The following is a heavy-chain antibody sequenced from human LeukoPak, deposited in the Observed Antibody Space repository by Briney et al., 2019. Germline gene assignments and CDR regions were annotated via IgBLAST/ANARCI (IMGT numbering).Heavy chain of an antibody. CDR2: INPKSGGT. V-gene: IGHV1-2*02. CDR1: GYTFTTYY. Sequence: ASVKVSCKASGYTFTTYYAHWVRQAPGQEIEWMGWINPKSGGTNYAQKFQGRVTMTRDTAITTVYMELNSLRSDDTAVYYCAKEGGYCSGGTCYPWWFDAWGQGTLVTVSS. D-gene: IGHD2-15*01. CDR3: AKEGGYCSGGTCYPWWFDA. J-gene: IGHJ5*02.